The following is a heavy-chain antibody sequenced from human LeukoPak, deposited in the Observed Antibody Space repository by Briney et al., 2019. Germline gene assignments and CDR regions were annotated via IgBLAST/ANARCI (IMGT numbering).Heavy chain of an antibody. Sequence: ASVKVSCKASGGTFSSYAISWVRRAPGQGLEWMGGIIPIFGTANYAQKFQGRVTITADESTSTAYMELSSLRSEDTAVYYCARRYCSSTSCYTHWFDPWGQGTLVTVSS. V-gene: IGHV1-69*13. CDR2: IIPIFGTA. D-gene: IGHD2-2*02. CDR3: ARRYCSSTSCYTHWFDP. J-gene: IGHJ5*02. CDR1: GGTFSSYA.